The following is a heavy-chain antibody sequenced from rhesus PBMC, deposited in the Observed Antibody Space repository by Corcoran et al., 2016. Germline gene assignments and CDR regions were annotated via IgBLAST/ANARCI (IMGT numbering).Heavy chain of an antibody. J-gene: IGHJ5-1*01. V-gene: IGHV5S1*01. Sequence: EVQLVQSGAEVNRPGESLRISCKTSGYSFTSTWISWVRPVPGKGLEWMGSIYPGDSDTIYNPSFQGHVTISADKSISTTYLQWSSLKASDTATYYCAKDRTSLTNRFDVWGPGVLVTVSS. CDR1: GYSFTSTW. CDR2: IYPGDSDT. D-gene: IGHD4-11*01. CDR3: AKDRTSLTNRFDV.